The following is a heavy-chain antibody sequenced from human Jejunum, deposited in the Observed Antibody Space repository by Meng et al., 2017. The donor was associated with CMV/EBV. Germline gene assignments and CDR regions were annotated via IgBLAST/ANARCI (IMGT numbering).Heavy chain of an antibody. CDR3: AKALMYSSGYYYYGMDV. CDR1: FSSYA. V-gene: IGHV3-23*01. CDR2: ISGSGDTT. J-gene: IGHJ6*02. D-gene: IGHD6-19*01. Sequence: FSSYAMSWVRQAPGKGLEWVSAISGSGDTTYYADSVKGRFTISRDNSKNTLYLQMNSLRAEDTAVYYCAKALMYSSGYYYYGMDVWGQGTTVTVSS.